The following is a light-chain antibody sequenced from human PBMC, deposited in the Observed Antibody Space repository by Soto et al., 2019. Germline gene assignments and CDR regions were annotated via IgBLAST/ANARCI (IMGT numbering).Light chain of an antibody. Sequence: SALTKPASGNGSHGQSINISNNGTSSDVGGYNYVSWYQHHPGKAPKLIIYDVSNRPSGVSNPFSGSKSGNTASLTISGLQPEDEADYYCSSYTTSNTRQIVFGTGTKVTVL. CDR2: DVS. CDR1: SSDVGGYNY. CDR3: SSYTTSNTRQIV. V-gene: IGLV2-14*03. J-gene: IGLJ1*01.